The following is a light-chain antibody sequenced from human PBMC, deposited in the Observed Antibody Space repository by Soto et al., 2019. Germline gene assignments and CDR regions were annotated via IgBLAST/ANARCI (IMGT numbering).Light chain of an antibody. CDR2: GVS. V-gene: IGLV2-14*01. Sequence: QSLLTQPAAVSGSPRQSITISCTGTSSDVGGYNYVSWYQQHPGKAPKFMIYGVSNRPSGVSNRFSGSKSGNTASLTISGLQAEDEADYYCCSYTTSNTRQIVFGTGTKVTVL. CDR3: CSYTTSNTRQIV. J-gene: IGLJ1*01. CDR1: SSDVGGYNY.